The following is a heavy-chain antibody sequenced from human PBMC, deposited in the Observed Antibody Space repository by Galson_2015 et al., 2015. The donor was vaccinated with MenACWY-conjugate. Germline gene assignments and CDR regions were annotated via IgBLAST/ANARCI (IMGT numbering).Heavy chain of an antibody. CDR1: GFTFSSYA. CDR2: IRGSGGST. Sequence: SLRLSCAASGFTFSSYAMSWVRQAPGKGLEWVSAIRGSGGSTYYADSVKGRFTISRDNSKNTLYLQMNSLRAEDTAVYYCAKDYVVVVAATWYFDYWGQGTLVTVSS. J-gene: IGHJ4*02. D-gene: IGHD2-15*01. V-gene: IGHV3-23*01. CDR3: AKDYVVVVAATWYFDY.